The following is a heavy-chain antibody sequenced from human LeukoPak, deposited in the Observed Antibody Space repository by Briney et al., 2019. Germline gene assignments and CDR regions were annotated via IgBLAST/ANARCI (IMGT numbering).Heavy chain of an antibody. CDR2: MNPNSGNT. V-gene: IGHV1-8*02. D-gene: IGHD4-17*01. J-gene: IGHJ4*02. CDR1: GGTFSSYA. Sequence: ASVKVSCKASGGTFSSYAISWVRQAPGQGLEWMGGMNPNSGNTGYAQKFQGRVTMTRNTSISTAYMELSSLRSEDTAVYYCARHVAPYGDYEFADYWGQGTLVTVSS. CDR3: ARHVAPYGDYEFADY.